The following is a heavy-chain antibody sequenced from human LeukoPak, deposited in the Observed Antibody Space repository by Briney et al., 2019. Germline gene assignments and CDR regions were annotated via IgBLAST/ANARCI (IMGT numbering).Heavy chain of an antibody. CDR1: GDSISSGNYH. CDR3: ARSRVELATIDY. V-gene: IGHV4-38-2*02. CDR2: IYHDGNT. J-gene: IGHJ4*02. Sequence: SETLSLTRTVSGDSISSGNYHWAWIRQPPGKGLEWIGTIYHDGNTYYNPSLKSRVTLSVDTSKNQFSLKLSSVSAADTAVYYCARSRVELATIDYWGQGTLVTVSS. D-gene: IGHD5-24*01.